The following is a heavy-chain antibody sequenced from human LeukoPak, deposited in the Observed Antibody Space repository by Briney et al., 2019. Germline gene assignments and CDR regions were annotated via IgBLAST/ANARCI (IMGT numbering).Heavy chain of an antibody. CDR2: INHSGST. CDR3: ARVADYYGSGSYSYFDY. J-gene: IGHJ4*02. Sequence: SETLSLTCAVYGGSFSGYYWSWIRQPPGKGLEWIGEINHSGSTNYNPSLKSRVTISVDTSKNQFSLKLSSVTAANTAVYYCARVADYYGSGSYSYFDYWGQGTLVTVSS. CDR1: GGSFSGYY. D-gene: IGHD3-10*01. V-gene: IGHV4-34*01.